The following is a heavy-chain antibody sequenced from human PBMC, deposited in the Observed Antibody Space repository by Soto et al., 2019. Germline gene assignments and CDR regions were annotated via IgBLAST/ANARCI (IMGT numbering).Heavy chain of an antibody. CDR2: IYYSENS. CDR1: GGSVTSSDFY. V-gene: IGHV4-30-4*01. J-gene: IGHJ4*02. Sequence: QVQLQESGPGLVKPSQTLSLTCSVSGGSVTSSDFYWSWLRQPPGKGLEWIGYIYYSENSSYGPSLGSRGSIFMDPSKNLFSLSLTSVTAADAAVYYCASKRGYCSRSVCFPSHRRAFWGPGILVTVSS. CDR3: ASKRGYCSRSVCFPSHRRAF. D-gene: IGHD2-2*01.